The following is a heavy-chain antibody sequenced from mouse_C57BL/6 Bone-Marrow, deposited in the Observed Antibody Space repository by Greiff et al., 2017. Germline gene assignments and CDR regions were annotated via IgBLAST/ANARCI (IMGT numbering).Heavy chain of an antibody. D-gene: IGHD2-3*01. CDR1: GFSLTSYA. CDR2: IWTGGGT. V-gene: IGHV2-9-1*01. Sequence: VKLMESGPGLVAPSQSLSITCTVSGFSLTSYAISWVRQPPGKGLEWLGVIWTGGGTNYNSALKSRLSISKDNSKSQVFLKMNSLQTDDTARSYCARVPIYDGYYGFDYWGQGTTLTVSS. CDR3: ARVPIYDGYYGFDY. J-gene: IGHJ2*01.